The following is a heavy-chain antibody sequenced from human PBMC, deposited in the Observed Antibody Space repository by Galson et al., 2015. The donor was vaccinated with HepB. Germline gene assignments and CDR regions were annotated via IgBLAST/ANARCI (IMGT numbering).Heavy chain of an antibody. CDR2: ISSSSSYI. V-gene: IGHV3-21*01. J-gene: IGHJ4*02. CDR1: GFTFNSYS. D-gene: IGHD6-13*01. CDR3: ARAKISSSWYIDY. Sequence: SLRLSCAASGFTFNSYSMNWVRQAPGKGLEWVSSISSSSSYIYYADSVKGRFTISRDNAKNSLYLQMNSLRAEDTAVYYCARAKISSSWYIDYWGQGTLVTVSS.